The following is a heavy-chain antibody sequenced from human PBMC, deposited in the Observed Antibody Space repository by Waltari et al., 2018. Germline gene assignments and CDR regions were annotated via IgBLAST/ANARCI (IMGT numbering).Heavy chain of an antibody. CDR3: AKERRSGSRSSNWFDP. CDR2: INPNSGGT. D-gene: IGHD3-10*01. V-gene: IGHV1-2*06. CDR1: GYTFTGYY. J-gene: IGHJ5*02. Sequence: QVQLVQSGAEVKQPGASVKVSCKASGYTFTGYYMHWVRQAPGQGLEWMGRINPNSGGTNYAQKFQGRVTMTRDTSISTAYMELSRLRSDDTAVYYCAKERRSGSRSSNWFDPWGQGTLVTVSS.